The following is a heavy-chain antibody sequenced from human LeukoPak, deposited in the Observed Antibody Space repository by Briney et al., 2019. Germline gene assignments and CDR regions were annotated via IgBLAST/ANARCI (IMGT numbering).Heavy chain of an antibody. CDR3: ATGLEDSNIDY. Sequence: GASVKVSCKASGYTFSDYYIHWVRQAPGQGLEWMGWINPNTGGANFAQKFQGRVSMTGDTSTRTAYMDLSSLRFDDTAVYYCATGLEDSNIDYWGQGTLVTVSS. J-gene: IGHJ4*02. CDR2: INPNTGGA. V-gene: IGHV1-2*02. CDR1: GYTFSDYY.